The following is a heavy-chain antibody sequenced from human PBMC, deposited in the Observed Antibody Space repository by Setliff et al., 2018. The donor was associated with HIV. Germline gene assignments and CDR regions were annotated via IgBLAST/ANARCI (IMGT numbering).Heavy chain of an antibody. CDR3: ARVAFYGPGSHDYFDH. CDR2: IYTSGST. CDR1: GGLISSGSFY. V-gene: IGHV4-61*02. D-gene: IGHD3-10*01. Sequence: SETLSLTCNVPGGLISSGSFYWNWIRQPAGKGLEWIGRIYTSGSTSYTPSLKSRVSISVDTSKNQFSLKLNSVTATDTAMYYCARVAFYGPGSHDYFDHWGHGILVTVSS. J-gene: IGHJ4*01.